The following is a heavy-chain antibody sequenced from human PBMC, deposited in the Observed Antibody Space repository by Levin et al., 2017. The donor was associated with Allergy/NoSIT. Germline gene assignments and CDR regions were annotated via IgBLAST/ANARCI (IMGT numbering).Heavy chain of an antibody. Sequence: GESLKISCGVTGLIFSSFEMNWVRQAPGKGLEWISYISISGTSTLYADSVKGRFTISRDDAKSSLYLQMNSLRAEDTAVYYCARGGTYGYHLNAFDVWGQGTMVTVSS. CDR3: ARGGTYGYHLNAFDV. J-gene: IGHJ3*01. CDR2: ISISGTST. V-gene: IGHV3-48*03. D-gene: IGHD5-18*01. CDR1: GLIFSSFE.